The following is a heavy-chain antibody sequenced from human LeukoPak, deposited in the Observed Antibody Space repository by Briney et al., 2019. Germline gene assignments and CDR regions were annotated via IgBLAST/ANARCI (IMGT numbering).Heavy chain of an antibody. J-gene: IGHJ4*02. V-gene: IGHV3-23*01. CDR1: GFTFSSYA. CDR2: MSITGGST. CDR3: AKDPRRYSRTGGYFDY. D-gene: IGHD6-13*01. Sequence: GGSLRLSCAASGFTFSSYAMSWVRQAPGKGLEWVSSMSITGGSTYYADSVKGRFTISRDNSKNTLYLQMNSLRAEDTAVYYCAKDPRRYSRTGGYFDYWGQGTLVTVSS.